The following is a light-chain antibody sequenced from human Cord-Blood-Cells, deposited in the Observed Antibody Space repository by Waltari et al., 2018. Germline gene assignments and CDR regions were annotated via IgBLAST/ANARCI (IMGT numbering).Light chain of an antibody. Sequence: QSALPQPAPVSGSPGQSITISCPGTISAVGGYNYVTRSQQHPGKAPKLMIYEVSNRPSGVSNRFSGSKSGNTASLTISGLQAEDETDYYCSSYTSSSTLDVVFGGGTKLTVL. CDR1: ISAVGGYNY. V-gene: IGLV2-14*01. CDR3: SSYTSSSTLDVV. CDR2: EVS. J-gene: IGLJ2*01.